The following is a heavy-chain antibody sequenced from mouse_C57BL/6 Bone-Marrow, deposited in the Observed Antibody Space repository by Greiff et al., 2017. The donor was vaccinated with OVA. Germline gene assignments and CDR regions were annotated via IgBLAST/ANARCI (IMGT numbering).Heavy chain of an antibody. CDR1: GFTFSDYY. J-gene: IGHJ3*01. CDR3: ARQGYYYGSSFFAY. V-gene: IGHV5-12*01. Sequence: EVKVEESGGGLVQPGGSLKLSCAASGFTFSDYYMYWVRQTPEKRLEWVAYISNGGGSTYYPDTVKGRFTISRDNAKNTLYLQMSRLKSEDTAMYYCARQGYYYGSSFFAYWGQGTLVTVSA. CDR2: ISNGGGST. D-gene: IGHD1-1*01.